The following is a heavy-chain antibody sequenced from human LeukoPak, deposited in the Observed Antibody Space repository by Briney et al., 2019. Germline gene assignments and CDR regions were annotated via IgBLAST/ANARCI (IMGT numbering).Heavy chain of an antibody. CDR2: INHSGST. J-gene: IGHJ4*02. D-gene: IGHD3-3*01. CDR3: ARGTYYDFWSGYYILDY. V-gene: IGHV4-34*01. Sequence: SETLSLTCAVYGGSLSGYYWSWIRQPPGKGLEWIGEINHSGSTNYNPSLKGRVTISVDTSKNQFSLKLSSVTAADTAVYYCARGTYYDFWSGYYILDYWGQGTLVTVSS. CDR1: GGSLSGYY.